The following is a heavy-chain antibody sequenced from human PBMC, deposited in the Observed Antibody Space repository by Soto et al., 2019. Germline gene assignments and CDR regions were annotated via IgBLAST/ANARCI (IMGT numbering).Heavy chain of an antibody. J-gene: IGHJ5*02. CDR1: GFTFSRYA. V-gene: IGHV3-48*01. CDR2: IGSTTGPK. CDR3: ARDAGNSGYAADL. D-gene: IGHD5-12*01. Sequence: GGSLRLSCEGSGFTFSRYAMYWVRQAPGKGLEWVSFIGSTTGPKYYADSVKGRFTISRDNAKNSLYLQMDSLRAEDTAVYYCARDAGNSGYAADLWGPGTLVTVSS.